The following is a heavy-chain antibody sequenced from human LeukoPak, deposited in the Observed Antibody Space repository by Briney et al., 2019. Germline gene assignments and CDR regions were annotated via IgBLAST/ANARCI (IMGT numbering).Heavy chain of an antibody. J-gene: IGHJ5*02. CDR2: INFDGSST. Sequence: GGSLRLSCTASGFTFSSHWMHWVRQAPGKGLVWVSRINFDGSSTNYADSVKGRFTISRDNAKDTLYLQINSLRAEDTAVYYCAKDLYSYGQRVTDPSNWFDPWGQGTLVTVSS. CDR3: AKDLYSYGQRVTDPSNWFDP. D-gene: IGHD5-18*01. CDR1: GFTFSSHW. V-gene: IGHV3-74*01.